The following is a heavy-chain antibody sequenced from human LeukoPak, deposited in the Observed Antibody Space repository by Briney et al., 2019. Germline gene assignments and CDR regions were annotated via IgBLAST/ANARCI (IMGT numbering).Heavy chain of an antibody. Sequence: PGGSLRLSCAVSGFTFSSYAMSWVRQAPGKGLEWVSAISGSGGSTYYADSVKGRFTISRDNSKNTLYLQMNSLRAEDTAVYYCAKDLKIAVAGTNYYYYGMDVWGQGTTVTVSS. V-gene: IGHV3-23*01. D-gene: IGHD6-19*01. CDR2: ISGSGGST. CDR3: AKDLKIAVAGTNYYYYGMDV. CDR1: GFTFSSYA. J-gene: IGHJ6*02.